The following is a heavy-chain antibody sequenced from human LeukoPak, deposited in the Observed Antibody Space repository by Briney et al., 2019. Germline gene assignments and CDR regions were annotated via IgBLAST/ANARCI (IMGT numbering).Heavy chain of an antibody. D-gene: IGHD5-18*01. CDR3: ARSGYSYGPLHY. Sequence: SETLSLTCTVSGGSVSSGSYYWSWIRQPPGKGLEWIGYIYYSGSTNYNPSLKSRVTISVDTSKNQFSLKLSSVTAADTAVYYCARSGYSYGPLHYWGQGTLVTVSS. V-gene: IGHV4-61*01. CDR2: IYYSGST. CDR1: GGSVSSGSYY. J-gene: IGHJ4*02.